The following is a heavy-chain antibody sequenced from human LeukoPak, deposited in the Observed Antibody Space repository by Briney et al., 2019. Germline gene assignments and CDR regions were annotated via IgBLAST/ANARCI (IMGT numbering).Heavy chain of an antibody. J-gene: IGHJ4*02. CDR2: ISYDGSNK. CDR1: GFTFSSYG. V-gene: IGHV3-30*18. Sequence: PGGFLRLSCAASGFTFSSYGIHWVRQAPGKGLEWVAVISYDGSNKYYADSVKGRFTISRDNSKNTLYLQMNSLRAEDTAVYYCAKDIVATIDPGYWGQGTLVTVSS. D-gene: IGHD5-12*01. CDR3: AKDIVATIDPGY.